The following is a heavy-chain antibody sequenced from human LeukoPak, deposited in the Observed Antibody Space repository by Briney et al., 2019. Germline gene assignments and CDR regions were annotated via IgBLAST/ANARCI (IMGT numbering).Heavy chain of an antibody. V-gene: IGHV3-30*19. CDR3: ARDRYDSSGYLFDY. J-gene: IGHJ4*02. CDR2: ISYDGSNK. D-gene: IGHD3-22*01. Sequence: GESLKISCKGSGYSFTSYWIGWVRQMPGKGLEWVAVISYDGSNKYYADSVKGRFTISRDNSKNTLYLQMNSLRAEDTAVYYCARDRYDSSGYLFDYWGQGTLVTVSS. CDR1: GYSFTSYW.